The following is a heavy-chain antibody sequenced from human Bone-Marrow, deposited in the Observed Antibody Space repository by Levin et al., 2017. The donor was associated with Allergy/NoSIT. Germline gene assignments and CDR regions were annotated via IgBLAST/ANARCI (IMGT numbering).Heavy chain of an antibody. CDR3: ARGVYDYGDHDAFDI. CDR2: IYYSGST. J-gene: IGHJ3*02. CDR1: GGSISSGGYY. V-gene: IGHV4-31*03. D-gene: IGHD4-17*01. Sequence: SQTLSLTCTVSGGSISSGGYYWRWIRQHPGKGLEWIGYIYYSGSTYYNPSLKSRVTISVDTSKNQFSLKLSSVTAADTAVYYCARGVYDYGDHDAFDIWGQGTMVTVSS.